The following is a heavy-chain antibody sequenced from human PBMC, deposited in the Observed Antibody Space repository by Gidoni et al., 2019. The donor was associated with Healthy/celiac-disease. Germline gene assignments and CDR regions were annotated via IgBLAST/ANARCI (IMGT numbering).Heavy chain of an antibody. V-gene: IGHV1-2*06. D-gene: IGHD4-17*01. Sequence: QVQLVQSGAEVKKPGASVKVSCKASGYTFTGYYMHWVRQAPGQGLEWMGRINPNSGGTNYAQTNTWCAKSSTMTRDTSISTAYMELSRLRSDDTAVYYCARAASSYGDFDYWGQGTLVTVSS. CDR1: GYTFTGYY. CDR3: ARAASSYGDFDY. J-gene: IGHJ4*02. CDR2: INPNSGGT.